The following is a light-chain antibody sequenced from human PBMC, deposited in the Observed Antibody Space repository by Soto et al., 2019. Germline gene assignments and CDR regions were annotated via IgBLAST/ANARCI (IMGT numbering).Light chain of an antibody. J-gene: IGKJ1*01. V-gene: IGKV4-1*01. Sequence: DIVMTQSPDSLAVSLGERATINCKSSQSVLYSSNNKNYLAWYQQKPGQPPKLLIYWASTRESGVPDRFSGSGYGKDFTLTIRSLQAEDVAVSYCQQYYSTPSWTFGQGTKVEIK. CDR3: QQYYSTPSWT. CDR2: WAS. CDR1: QSVLYSSNNKNY.